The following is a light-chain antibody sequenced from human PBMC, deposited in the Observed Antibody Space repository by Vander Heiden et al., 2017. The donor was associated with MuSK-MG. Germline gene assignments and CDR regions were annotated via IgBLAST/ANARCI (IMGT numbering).Light chain of an antibody. CDR2: SNN. J-gene: IGLJ2*01. V-gene: IGLV1-44*01. CDR3: AAWDDSLNGVV. CDR1: SSNIGSNT. Sequence: QSVLTQPPSSSGPPGQRVTIPCSGSSSNIGSNTVNWYQQLPGTAPKLLIYSNNQRPSGVPDRFSGSKSGTSASLAISGLQAEDEADYYCAAWDDSLNGVVFGGGTKLTVL.